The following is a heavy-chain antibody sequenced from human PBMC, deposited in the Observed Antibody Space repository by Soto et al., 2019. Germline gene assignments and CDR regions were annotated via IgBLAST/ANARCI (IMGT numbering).Heavy chain of an antibody. J-gene: IGHJ3*02. CDR3: TKDSVYNWNDGVRGAFDI. Sequence: GGSLRLSCAASGFTFDDYAMHWVRQAPGKGLEWVSGITWNSGSIGYADSVKGRFTISRDNAKNSLYLQMNSLRAEDTALYYCTKDSVYNWNDGVRGAFDIWGQGTMVTVSS. D-gene: IGHD1-1*01. CDR1: GFTFDDYA. CDR2: ITWNSGSI. V-gene: IGHV3-9*01.